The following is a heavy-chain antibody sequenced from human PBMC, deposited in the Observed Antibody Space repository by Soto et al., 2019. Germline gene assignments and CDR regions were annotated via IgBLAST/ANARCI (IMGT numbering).Heavy chain of an antibody. CDR3: AREVLPYSDGLYPGMDV. D-gene: IGHD3-9*01. J-gene: IGHJ6*02. CDR1: GYTFTSYG. V-gene: IGHV1-18*01. Sequence: ASVKVSCKASGYTFTSYGISWVRQAPGQGLEWMGWISAYNGNANYAQKLQGRVTRTTDTSTSTAYMELRSRRSDDTAVYYCAREVLPYSDGLYPGMDVSGEGTTVTV. CDR2: ISAYNGNA.